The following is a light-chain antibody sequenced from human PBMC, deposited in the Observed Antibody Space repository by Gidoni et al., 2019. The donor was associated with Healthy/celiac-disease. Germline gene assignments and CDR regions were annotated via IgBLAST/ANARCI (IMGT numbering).Light chain of an antibody. CDR1: QSVSSN. CDR2: GAS. J-gene: IGKJ2*04. V-gene: IGKV3-15*01. CDR3: QQYNKWPRS. Sequence: EIVMTQSPATLSGSPGERASQSVSSNLAWYQQKHGQAPRLLIYGASTRATGIPARFSGSGSGTEFTLTISSLQSEDFAVYYCQQYNKWPRSFGQGTKLEIK.